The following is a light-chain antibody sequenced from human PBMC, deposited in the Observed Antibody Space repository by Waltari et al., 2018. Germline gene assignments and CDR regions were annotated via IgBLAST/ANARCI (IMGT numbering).Light chain of an antibody. CDR3: CSDACDSLWV. CDR1: SSEIGGYNL. V-gene: IGLV2-23*02. CDR2: DVT. J-gene: IGLJ3*02. Sequence: QSALNQPASVCASPGQSITISCKGTSSEIGGYNLVSCYQQHPGKAPIVMIYDVTKRPSGVSNRFSGSKYGYTASLTDSELQAEDESDYYRCSDACDSLWVLGGGTKLTVL.